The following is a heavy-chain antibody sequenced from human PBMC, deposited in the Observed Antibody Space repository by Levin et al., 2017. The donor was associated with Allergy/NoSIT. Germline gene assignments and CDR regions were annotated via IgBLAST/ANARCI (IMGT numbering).Heavy chain of an antibody. CDR3: ARQPPRSGSSLYFDY. V-gene: IGHV4-39*01. D-gene: IGHD3-10*01. Sequence: SETLSLTCTVSGDSISSGSYSWGWIRQPLGMGLEWVGSIYYRGSADYNPSLKSRVTISVDTSKNQFSLKLSSVTAADTAVYYCARQPPRSGSSLYFDYWGQGTLVTVSS. J-gene: IGHJ4*02. CDR2: IYYRGSA. CDR1: GDSISSGSYS.